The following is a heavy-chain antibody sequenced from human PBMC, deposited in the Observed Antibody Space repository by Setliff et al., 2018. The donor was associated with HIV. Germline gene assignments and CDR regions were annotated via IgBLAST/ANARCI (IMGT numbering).Heavy chain of an antibody. CDR2: IYSSGST. D-gene: IGHD1-26*01. CDR3: ASMGAQGTHFDY. CDR1: AGSVSSGRYY. V-gene: IGHV4-61*09. J-gene: IGHJ4*02. Sequence: SETLSLTCSVSAGSVSSGRYYWSWIRQPAGKGLEWIGHIYSSGSTNYNLSLKSRVTISKDTSKNQFHLNMSSVTAADSATYYCASMGAQGTHFDYWGQGTLVTVSS.